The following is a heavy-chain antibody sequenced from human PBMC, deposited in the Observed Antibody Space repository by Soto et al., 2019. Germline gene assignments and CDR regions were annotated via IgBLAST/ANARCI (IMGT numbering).Heavy chain of an antibody. D-gene: IGHD5-12*01. CDR2: INAGNTNT. Sequence: ASVKVSCKASGYTFTNYDMHWVRQAPGQRLEWMGWINAGNTNTKYSQKFQGRVTITRDTSTSTAYMELSSLRSEDTAVYYCARVYSGYDWNYFDPWGQGTLVTVSS. V-gene: IGHV1-3*01. CDR3: ARVYSGYDWNYFDP. J-gene: IGHJ5*02. CDR1: GYTFTNYD.